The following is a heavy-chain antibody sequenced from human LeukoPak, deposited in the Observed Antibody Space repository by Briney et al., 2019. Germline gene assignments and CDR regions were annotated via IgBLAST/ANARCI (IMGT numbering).Heavy chain of an antibody. V-gene: IGHV4-4*07. CDR2: IYPSGST. CDR1: GDSISSSY. Sequence: SETLSLTCSVSGDSISSSYWTWIRQPAGKGLEWIGRIYPSGSTNYNPSLKSRVTMSVDTSKNQFSLKLSSVTAADTAVYYCAREVDDGGDGYNLWYFDLWGRGTLVTVSS. D-gene: IGHD5-24*01. J-gene: IGHJ2*01. CDR3: AREVDDGGDGYNLWYFDL.